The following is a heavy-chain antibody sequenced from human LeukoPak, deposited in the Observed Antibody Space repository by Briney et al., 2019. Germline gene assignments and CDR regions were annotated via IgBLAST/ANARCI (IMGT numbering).Heavy chain of an antibody. J-gene: IGHJ4*02. CDR3: ARGFRYSSSWYLFDY. Sequence: GGSLRLSCAASGFTFSGFWMHWVRQAPGKGLVWVSRINTDGSVTNYADSVKGRFTISRDNSKNTLYLQMNSLRAEDTAVYYCARGFRYSSSWYLFDYWGQGTLVTVSS. CDR1: GFTFSGFW. V-gene: IGHV3-74*01. D-gene: IGHD6-13*01. CDR2: INTDGSVT.